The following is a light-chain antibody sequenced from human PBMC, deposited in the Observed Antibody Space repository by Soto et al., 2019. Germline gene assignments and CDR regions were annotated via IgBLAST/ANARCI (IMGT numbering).Light chain of an antibody. V-gene: IGLV2-8*01. CDR2: EVN. CDR1: SSDVGGYKY. CDR3: SSYAGINNLGV. Sequence: QSALTQPPSASGSPGQSVTISCTGTSSDVGGYKYVSWYQQHPGKAPQLMIFEVNKRPSGGPDRFSGSKSGNTASLTVSGVQAEDEGDYYCSSYAGINNLGVFGTGTKLTVL. J-gene: IGLJ1*01.